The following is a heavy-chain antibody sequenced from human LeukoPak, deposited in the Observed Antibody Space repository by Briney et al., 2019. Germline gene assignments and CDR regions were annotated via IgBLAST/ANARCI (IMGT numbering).Heavy chain of an antibody. CDR3: AREEQWLFDP. V-gene: IGHV4-39*07. J-gene: IGHJ5*02. D-gene: IGHD6-19*01. CDR1: GGSISSSSYY. CDR2: IYYSGST. Sequence: SETLSLTCTDSGGSISSSSYYWGWIRQPPGKGLEWIGSIYYSGSTYYNPSLKSRVTISVDTSKNQFSLKLSSVTAADTAVYYCAREEQWLFDPWGQGTLVTVSS.